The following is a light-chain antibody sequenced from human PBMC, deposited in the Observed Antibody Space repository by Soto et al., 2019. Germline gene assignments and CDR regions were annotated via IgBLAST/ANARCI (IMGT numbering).Light chain of an antibody. Sequence: EIVMTQSPATLSVSPGERATLCCRASQSVSSNLAWYQQKPGQAPRLLIYGASTRATGIPARFSGSGSGTEFTLTISSLQSEDFAVYYCQQYNNWSRWTFGQGTKVDIK. CDR2: GAS. CDR3: QQYNNWSRWT. J-gene: IGKJ1*01. CDR1: QSVSSN. V-gene: IGKV3-15*01.